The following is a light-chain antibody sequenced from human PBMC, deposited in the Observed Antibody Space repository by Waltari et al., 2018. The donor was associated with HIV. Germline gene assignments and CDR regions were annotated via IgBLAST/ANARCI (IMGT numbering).Light chain of an antibody. J-gene: IGKJ4*01. CDR2: DAS. CDR3: HLRSN. CDR1: QSVGRY. Sequence: EIVLTQSPATLSLSPGERVTLSCRASQSVGRYLAWYQQKPGQAPRLLIYDASNRATGVPARFSGSGSGTDFTLTISGLEPEDFAVYHCHLRSNFGGGTKVEIK. V-gene: IGKV3-11*01.